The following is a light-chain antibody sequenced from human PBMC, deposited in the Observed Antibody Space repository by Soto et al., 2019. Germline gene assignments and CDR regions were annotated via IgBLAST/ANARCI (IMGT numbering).Light chain of an antibody. CDR1: SSDIGGSNY. V-gene: IGLV2-8*01. Sequence: QSVLTQPPSASGSLGQSVTISCTGTSSDIGGSNYVSWYQQRPGKSPKFMIFAVSQRPSGVPDRFSGSKSGNTASLTVSGLQAEDEADYYCSSYAGRNSVVFGGGTKLTVL. J-gene: IGLJ2*01. CDR2: AVS. CDR3: SSYAGRNSVV.